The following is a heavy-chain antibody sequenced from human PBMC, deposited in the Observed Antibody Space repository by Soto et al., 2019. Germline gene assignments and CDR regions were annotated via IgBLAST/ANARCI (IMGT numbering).Heavy chain of an antibody. Sequence: QVQLQESGPGLVRPSQTLSLTCTVSGGSISTDHYHWTWIRQTPGKGLEWIGYIHYSGSIHFNPSLQSRVSMPVDTSKNLFSLKLSSVTAADTAVYFCAREDDGGDRDYYGLDVWGQGTTVTVSS. CDR3: AREDDGGDRDYYGLDV. CDR1: GGSISTDHYH. V-gene: IGHV4-30-4*01. CDR2: IHYSGSI. D-gene: IGHD2-21*02. J-gene: IGHJ6*02.